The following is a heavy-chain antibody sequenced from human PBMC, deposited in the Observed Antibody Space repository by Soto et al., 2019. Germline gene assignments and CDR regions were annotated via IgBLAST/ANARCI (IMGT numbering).Heavy chain of an antibody. CDR2: INPSGGST. D-gene: IGHD3-16*02. Sequence: ASVKVSCKASGYTFTSYNMHWVRQAPGQGLEWMGIINPSGGSTSYAQKFQGRVTMTRDTSTSTVYMELSSLRSEDTAVYYCARDPTPSRIMITFGGVIVHYFDYWGQGTLVTVSS. CDR1: GYTFTSYN. CDR3: ARDPTPSRIMITFGGVIVHYFDY. J-gene: IGHJ4*02. V-gene: IGHV1-46*01.